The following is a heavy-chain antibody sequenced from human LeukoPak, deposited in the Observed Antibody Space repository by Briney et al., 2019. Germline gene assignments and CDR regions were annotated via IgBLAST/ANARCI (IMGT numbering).Heavy chain of an antibody. D-gene: IGHD2-15*01. Sequence: GGSLRLSCAVSGLDFSGYAMSWIRQAPGKGLEWVSGIGSDGSTHYEESVKGPFATSRDNSKSTLYLQMNSLRAEDTALYYCGRELHSDVAMDVWGQGTTVTVSS. CDR1: GLDFSGYA. V-gene: IGHV3-23*01. CDR3: GRELHSDVAMDV. CDR2: IGSDGST. J-gene: IGHJ6*02.